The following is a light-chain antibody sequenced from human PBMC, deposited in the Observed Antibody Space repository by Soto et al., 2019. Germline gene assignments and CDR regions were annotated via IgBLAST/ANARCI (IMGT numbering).Light chain of an antibody. CDR1: QSISSW. CDR2: DAS. CDR3: QQYHSYSGS. J-gene: IGKJ1*01. V-gene: IGKV1-5*01. Sequence: SDMTLSPSTLSASVGDRVTITCRASQSISSWLAWYQQKPGKAPKLLIYDASSWETGIPSRFSGSGSGTEFTLTISSLQPDDFATYYCQQYHSYSGSFGRGTKVDIK.